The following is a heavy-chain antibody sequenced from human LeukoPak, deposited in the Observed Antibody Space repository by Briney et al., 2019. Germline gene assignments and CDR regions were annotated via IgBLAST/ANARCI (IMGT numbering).Heavy chain of an antibody. J-gene: IGHJ4*02. D-gene: IGHD2-15*01. Sequence: GGSLRLSCAASGFTFSSYSMNWVRQAPGKGLEWISYISGRGEAIFYADSVQGRFTISRDNAKNSIYLQMNGLTAEDTAVYYCARTYGSGSLDYGGQGTLVTVSS. CDR3: ARTYGSGSLDY. CDR1: GFTFSSYS. V-gene: IGHV3-48*01. CDR2: ISGRGEAI.